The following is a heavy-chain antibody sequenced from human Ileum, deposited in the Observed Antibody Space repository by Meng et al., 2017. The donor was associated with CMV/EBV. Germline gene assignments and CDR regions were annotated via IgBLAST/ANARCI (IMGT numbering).Heavy chain of an antibody. D-gene: IGHD4-23*01. V-gene: IGHV3-7*01. CDR3: ARAKKTGGDNPDY. CDR1: GFTFSSCW. CDR2: IKEDGSEK. Sequence: GGSLRLSCAASGFTFSSCWMSWVCQAPGKGLEWVANIKEDGSEKYYVDSVRGRFTISRDNAENSLYLQINSLRAEDTAVYYCARAKKTGGDNPDYWGQGTLVTVSS. J-gene: IGHJ4*02.